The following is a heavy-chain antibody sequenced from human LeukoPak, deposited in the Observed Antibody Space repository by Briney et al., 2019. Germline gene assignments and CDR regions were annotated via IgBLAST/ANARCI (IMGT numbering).Heavy chain of an antibody. CDR1: GFTFSSCG. Sequence: GRSLRLSCAASGFTFSSCGMHWVRQAPGKGLEWVAVISYDGSNKYYADSVKGRFTISRDNSKNTLYLQMNSLRAEDTAVYYCAKDRPDPLWFGELYWGQGTLATVSS. CDR2: ISYDGSNK. D-gene: IGHD3-10*01. V-gene: IGHV3-30*18. J-gene: IGHJ4*02. CDR3: AKDRPDPLWFGELY.